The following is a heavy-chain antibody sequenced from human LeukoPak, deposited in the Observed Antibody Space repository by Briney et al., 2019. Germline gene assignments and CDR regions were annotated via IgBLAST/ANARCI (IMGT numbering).Heavy chain of an antibody. Sequence: GASVKVSCKASGYTFTSYGSSWVRQAPGQGLEWMGWISAYNGNTNYAQKLQGRVTMTTDTSTGTAYMELRSLRSDDTAVYYCARDPESFGVVPTFDYWGQGTLVTVSS. J-gene: IGHJ4*02. CDR3: ARDPESFGVVPTFDY. D-gene: IGHD3-3*01. CDR2: ISAYNGNT. V-gene: IGHV1-18*01. CDR1: GYTFTSYG.